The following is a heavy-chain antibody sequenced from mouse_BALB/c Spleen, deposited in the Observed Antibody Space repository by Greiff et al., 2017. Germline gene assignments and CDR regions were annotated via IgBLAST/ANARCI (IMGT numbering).Heavy chain of an antibody. CDR1: GYSITSGYY. D-gene: IGHD2-10*01. CDR2: ISYDGSN. Sequence: EVQLQESGPGLVKPSQSLSLTCSVTGYSITSGYYWNWIRQFPGNKLEWMGYISYDGSNNYNPSLKNRISITRDTSKNQLFLKLNSVTTEDTATYYCARVPYYYFDYWGQGTTLTVSS. J-gene: IGHJ2*01. CDR3: ARVPYYYFDY. V-gene: IGHV3-6*02.